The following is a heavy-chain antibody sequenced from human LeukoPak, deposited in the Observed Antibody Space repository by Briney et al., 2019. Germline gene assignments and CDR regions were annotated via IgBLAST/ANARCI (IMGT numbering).Heavy chain of an antibody. J-gene: IGHJ4*02. V-gene: IGHV3-7*01. CDR2: IKYDGIDK. CDR3: VRTRIGWYYFDY. CDR1: GFIFTDYW. Sequence: QPGGSLRLSCAASGFIFTDYWMNWVRQAPGKGLEWVAMIKYDGIDKKYLDSVKGRFTISRDNAKNSLYLEMNSLRAEDTAMYYCVRTRIGWYYFDYWGQGTLVTVSS. D-gene: IGHD6-19*01.